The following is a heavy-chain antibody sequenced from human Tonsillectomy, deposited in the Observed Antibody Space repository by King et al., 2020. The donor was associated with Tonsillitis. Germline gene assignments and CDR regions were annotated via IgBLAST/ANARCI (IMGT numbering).Heavy chain of an antibody. CDR3: ARDYCISNSCYGMDV. D-gene: IGHD2-2*01. J-gene: IGHJ6*02. CDR2: ISYDGSNI. Sequence: VQLVESGGGVVQPGRSLRLSCAASGFTFSSYAMHWVRQAPGKGLEWVAVISYDGSNIYYADSVKGRFTISRDNYKNTLYLQMNSLRAEDTAVHYCARDYCISNSCYGMDVWGQGTTVTVSS. CDR1: GFTFSSYA. V-gene: IGHV3-30*04.